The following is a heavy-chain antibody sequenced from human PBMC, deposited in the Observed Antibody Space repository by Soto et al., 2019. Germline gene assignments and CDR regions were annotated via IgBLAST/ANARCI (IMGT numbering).Heavy chain of an antibody. Sequence: SGPTLVNPTQTLTLTCSFSDFSLTTRGVGVGWIRQPPGKALEWVALIYWNDDQRYNPSLKSRLTVTKDTSKNHVVLTMTNVDPLDMATYYFTHRSPAYCHHSWGPGTLVSVSS. V-gene: IGHV2-5*01. CDR2: IYWNDDQ. CDR3: THRSPAYCHHS. D-gene: IGHD2-21*01. CDR1: DFSLTTRGVG. J-gene: IGHJ4*02.